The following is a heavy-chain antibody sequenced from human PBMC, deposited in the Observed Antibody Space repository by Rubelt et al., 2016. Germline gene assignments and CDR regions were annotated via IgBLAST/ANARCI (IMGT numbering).Heavy chain of an antibody. V-gene: IGHV3-21*01. CDR2: ISSTSSYI. Sequence: GGGLVKPGGSLRLSCAASGFTFSNYRMTWVRQAPGKGLEWVSSISSTSSYIYYADSVKGRFTISRDNAKNSLYLQMNSLRDDDTAVYYGARTSSSSCDYWGQGTLVTVSS. D-gene: IGHD6-6*01. CDR3: ARTSSSSCDY. CDR1: GFTFSNYR. J-gene: IGHJ4*02.